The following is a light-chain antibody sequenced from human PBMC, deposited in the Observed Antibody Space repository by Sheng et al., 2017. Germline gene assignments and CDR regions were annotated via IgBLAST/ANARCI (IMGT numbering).Light chain of an antibody. V-gene: IGLV1-51*02. Sequence: QSLLTQPPSMSGTPGQRVTISCSGSSSNVGRNYISWYQHVSGLAPKVVIYKNNQRPSGIPDRFSGSKSGTSATLGITGLQTGDEADYYCGTWDSSLSGGRVLGGGTKLTVL. CDR2: KNN. CDR1: SSNVGRNY. CDR3: GTWDSSLSGGRV. J-gene: IGLJ3*02.